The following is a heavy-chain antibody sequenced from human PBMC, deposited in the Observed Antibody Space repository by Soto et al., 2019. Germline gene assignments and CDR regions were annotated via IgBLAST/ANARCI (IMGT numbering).Heavy chain of an antibody. CDR1: AFTFSDYY. V-gene: IGHV3-11*01. D-gene: IGHD3-22*01. J-gene: IGHJ6*02. Sequence: GSLRLSCAASAFTFSDYYMSWIGQAPGKGLEWVSYISSSVNVMYYADSVEGRFTISRDNAKNALYLEMNSLRADDTAVYYCARGDYYYDGSGYRGMEVWGEGTTVTVSS. CDR3: ARGDYYYDGSGYRGMEV. CDR2: ISSSVNVM.